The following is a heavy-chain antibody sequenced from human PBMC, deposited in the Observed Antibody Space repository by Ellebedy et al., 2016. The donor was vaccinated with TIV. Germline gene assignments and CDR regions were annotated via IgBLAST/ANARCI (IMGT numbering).Heavy chain of an antibody. CDR3: ARGQTKVVPTAWYNWFDP. J-gene: IGHJ5*02. D-gene: IGHD2-2*01. Sequence: ASVKVSXXTSGGTFSKYDINWVRQATGQGLEWMGWMNPNSGNTGYAQKFQGRVTMTRNTSISTAYMELSSLRSEDTAVYYCARGQTKVVPTAWYNWFDPWGLGTLVTVSS. CDR2: MNPNSGNT. V-gene: IGHV1-8*01. CDR1: GGTFSKYD.